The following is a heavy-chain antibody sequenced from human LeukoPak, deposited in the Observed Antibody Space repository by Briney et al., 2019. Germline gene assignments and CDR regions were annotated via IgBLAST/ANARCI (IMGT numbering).Heavy chain of an antibody. V-gene: IGHV4-34*01. D-gene: IGHD6-19*01. J-gene: IGHJ3*02. CDR3: ARGGAVNGFDI. CDR1: GGSFRDYY. CDR2: IYHRGSP. Sequence: TSETLSLTCAVSGGSFRDYYWNWIRQTPGKGLEWIGEIYHRGSPAYNPSLKSRLNISVDTSRAHFSLKLSSVTAADTAVYYCARGGAVNGFDIWGQGTRVTVSS.